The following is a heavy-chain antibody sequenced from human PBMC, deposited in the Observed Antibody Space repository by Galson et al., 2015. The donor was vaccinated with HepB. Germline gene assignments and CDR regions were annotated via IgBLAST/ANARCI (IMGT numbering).Heavy chain of an antibody. CDR3: ARGGAQGMGY. Sequence: SLRLSCAASGFTVSNYWMNWVRHVPGKGLVWVSHINSDGTLINYVDSVKGRFTISRDNAKNTLFLQMNSLRAEDTAIYYCARGGAQGMGYWGQGTLVTVSS. J-gene: IGHJ4*02. D-gene: IGHD2-8*01. CDR2: INSDGTLI. V-gene: IGHV3-74*01. CDR1: GFTVSNYW.